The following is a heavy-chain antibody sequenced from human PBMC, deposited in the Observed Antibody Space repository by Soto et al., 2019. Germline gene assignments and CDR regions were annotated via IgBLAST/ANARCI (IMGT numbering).Heavy chain of an antibody. CDR3: ARPVGGRSTVTPYDY. D-gene: IGHD4-4*01. Sequence: QLQLQESGPGLVKPSETLSLTCTVSGGSISSSSYYWGWIRQPPGKGLEWIGSIYYSGSTYYNPSLKSRVTISVDTSKNQFSLKLSSVTAADTAVYYCARPVGGRSTVTPYDYWGQGTLVTVSS. V-gene: IGHV4-39*01. CDR1: GGSISSSSYY. CDR2: IYYSGST. J-gene: IGHJ4*02.